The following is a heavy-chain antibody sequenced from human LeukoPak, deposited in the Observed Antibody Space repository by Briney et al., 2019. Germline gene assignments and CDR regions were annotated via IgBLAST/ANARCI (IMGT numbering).Heavy chain of an antibody. Sequence: SETLSLTCTVSGNSISSDYYWGWIRQPPGKGLEWIGSIYHSGSVYYNPSLKSRVTISVDTSKNQFSLKLSSVTAADTAVYYCARDQHFQHWGQGTLVTVSS. CDR2: IYHSGSV. CDR3: ARDQHFQH. J-gene: IGHJ1*01. V-gene: IGHV4-38-2*02. CDR1: GNSISSDYY.